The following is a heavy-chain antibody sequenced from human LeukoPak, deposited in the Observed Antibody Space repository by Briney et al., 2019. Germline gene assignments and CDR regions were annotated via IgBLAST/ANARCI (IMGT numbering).Heavy chain of an antibody. Sequence: GSVKVSCTVSGYTLTELSMHWVRQAPGKGDEWVGGFDLEDGETIYAQKFQGRVTMTEDTSTDTAYTELRRLRSEDPAVYYCATLRDIVVVPAAIRHNWFDHWGQGTLVTVSS. D-gene: IGHD2-2*02. V-gene: IGHV1-24*01. CDR3: ATLRDIVVVPAAIRHNWFDH. CDR2: FDLEDGET. CDR1: GYTLTELS. J-gene: IGHJ5*02.